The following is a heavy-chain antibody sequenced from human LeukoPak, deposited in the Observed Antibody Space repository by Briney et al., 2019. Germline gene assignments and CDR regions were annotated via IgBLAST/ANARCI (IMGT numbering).Heavy chain of an antibody. Sequence: PGGSLRLSCAASGFTFSSYWMHWVRQAPGKGLVWVSRINSDGSSTAYADSVQGRFTISRDNAKNTLYLQMNSLRAEDTAVYYCGRYYYGSRMDVWGQGTTVAVSS. V-gene: IGHV3-74*01. J-gene: IGHJ6*02. D-gene: IGHD3-10*01. CDR2: INSDGSST. CDR1: GFTFSSYW. CDR3: GRYYYGSRMDV.